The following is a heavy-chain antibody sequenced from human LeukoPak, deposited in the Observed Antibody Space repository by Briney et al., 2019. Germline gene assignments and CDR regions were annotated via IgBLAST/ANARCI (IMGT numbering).Heavy chain of an antibody. V-gene: IGHV3-9*01. D-gene: IGHD3-10*01. CDR2: ISWNSGSI. CDR3: AKATNLLWFGELLGKFFDY. Sequence: GSSLRLSCAASGFTLDDYAMHWARHAPGEGREWVSGISWNSGSIGYADSVKGRFSISRANSKNSLYLQMNSLRAEDTALYYCAKATNLLWFGELLGKFFDYWGQGTLVTVSS. CDR1: GFTLDDYA. J-gene: IGHJ4*02.